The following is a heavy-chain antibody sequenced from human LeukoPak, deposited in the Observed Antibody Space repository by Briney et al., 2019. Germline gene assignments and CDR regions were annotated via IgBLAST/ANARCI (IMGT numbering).Heavy chain of an antibody. D-gene: IGHD2-15*01. V-gene: IGHV4-34*01. CDR3: ARRSTRYYYYYGMDV. CDR2: INHSGST. CDR1: GGSFSGYY. Sequence: SETLSLTCAVYGGSFSGYYWSWIRQPPGRGLEWIGEINHSGSTNYNPSLKSRVTISVGTSKNQFSLKLSSVTAADTAVYYCARRSTRYYYYYGMDVWGKGTTVTVSS. J-gene: IGHJ6*04.